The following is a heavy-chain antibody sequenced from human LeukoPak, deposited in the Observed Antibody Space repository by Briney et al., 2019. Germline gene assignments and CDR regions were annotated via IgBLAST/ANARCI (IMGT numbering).Heavy chain of an antibody. Sequence: GGSLRLSCAASGFTFSSYAMSWVRQAPGKGLEWVSAISGSGGSTYYADSVKGRFTISRDNSKNTLYLQMNSLRAEDTAVYYCAKDPSATTSWGPDAFDIWGQGTMVTVSS. CDR1: GFTFSSYA. CDR2: ISGSGGST. D-gene: IGHD1-1*01. CDR3: AKDPSATTSWGPDAFDI. V-gene: IGHV3-23*01. J-gene: IGHJ3*02.